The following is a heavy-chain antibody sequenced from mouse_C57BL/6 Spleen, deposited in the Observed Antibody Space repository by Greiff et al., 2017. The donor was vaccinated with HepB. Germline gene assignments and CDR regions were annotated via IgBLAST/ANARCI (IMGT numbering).Heavy chain of an antibody. V-gene: IGHV1-69*01. CDR2: IDPSDSYT. CDR3: ARGADGYYGASCFAY. CDR1: GYTFTSYW. D-gene: IGHD2-3*01. J-gene: IGHJ3*01. Sequence: VQLQQSGAELVMPGASVKLSCKASGYTFTSYWMHWVKQRPGQGLEWIGEIDPSDSYTNYNQKFQGKSTLTVDKSSSTAYMQLSRLTSEDSAVYYGARGADGYYGASCFAYWGQGTLVTVSA.